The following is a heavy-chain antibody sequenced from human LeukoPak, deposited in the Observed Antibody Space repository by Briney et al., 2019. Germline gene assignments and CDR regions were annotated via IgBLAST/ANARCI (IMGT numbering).Heavy chain of an antibody. Sequence: SETLSLTCTVSGYSISSGFYWGWIRQPPGKGLEWIGNIYHSGSTYYNPSLKSRVTISVDTSKNQFSLKLISVTAADTAVYYCAKDRLSGSYYDGAFDIWGQGTMVTVSS. CDR2: IYHSGST. J-gene: IGHJ3*02. CDR1: GYSISSGFY. V-gene: IGHV4-38-2*02. D-gene: IGHD1-26*01. CDR3: AKDRLSGSYYDGAFDI.